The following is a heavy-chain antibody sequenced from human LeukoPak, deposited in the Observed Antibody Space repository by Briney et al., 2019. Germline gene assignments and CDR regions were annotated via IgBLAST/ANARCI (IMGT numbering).Heavy chain of an antibody. V-gene: IGHV3-7*01. CDR1: GFTFSSYW. CDR2: IKQDGSEK. D-gene: IGHD3-22*01. Sequence: PGGSLRLSCAASGFTFSSYWMSWVRQAPGKGLEWVANIKQDGSEKYYVDSVKGRFTISRDNAKNSLYLQMNSLRAEDTAVYYCAREPYYYDSSGYYYYYYMDVWGKGTTVTVSS. J-gene: IGHJ6*03. CDR3: AREPYYYDSSGYYYYYYMDV.